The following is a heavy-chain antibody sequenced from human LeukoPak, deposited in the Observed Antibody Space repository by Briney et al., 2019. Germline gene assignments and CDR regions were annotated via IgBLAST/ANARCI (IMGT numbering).Heavy chain of an antibody. Sequence: VASVKVSCKASGGTFSSYAIRWVRQAPGQGLEWMGGIIPNFGTANYAQKFQGRVTITADESTSTAYMELSGLRSEDTAVYYCARLLAVVGTSSFDIWGQGTMVTVSS. V-gene: IGHV1-69*13. CDR3: ARLLAVVGTSSFDI. CDR2: IIPNFGTA. J-gene: IGHJ3*02. D-gene: IGHD6-19*01. CDR1: GGTFSSYA.